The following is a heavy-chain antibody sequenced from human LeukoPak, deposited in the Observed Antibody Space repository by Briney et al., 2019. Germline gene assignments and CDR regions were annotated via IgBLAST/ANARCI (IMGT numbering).Heavy chain of an antibody. CDR2: INGGGGST. D-gene: IGHD5-24*01. CDR1: GFTFSSYA. J-gene: IGHJ5*02. Sequence: GGSLRLSCAASGFTFSSYAMNWVRQAPGKGLEWVSAINGGGGSTYSADSVKGRFTISRDNSKNTLYLQMSSLRAEDTAVYYCTKGSLTTGYSSWGQGTLVTVSS. V-gene: IGHV3-23*01. CDR3: TKGSLTTGYSS.